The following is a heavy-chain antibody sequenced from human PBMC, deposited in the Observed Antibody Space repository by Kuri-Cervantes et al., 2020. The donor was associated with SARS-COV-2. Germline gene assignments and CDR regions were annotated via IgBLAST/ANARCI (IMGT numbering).Heavy chain of an antibody. J-gene: IGHJ4*02. Sequence: GGTLRLSCAASGFTFSGYWIHWVRQAPGKGLEWVANIKQDGSQKYYVDPVKGRFTISRDNDKNSLYLHMNSLRAEDTAVYYCARDYRVAAAGTFFDYWGQGPLVTVSS. D-gene: IGHD6-13*01. CDR3: ARDYRVAAAGTFFDY. V-gene: IGHV3-7*01. CDR2: IKQDGSQK. CDR1: GFTFSGYW.